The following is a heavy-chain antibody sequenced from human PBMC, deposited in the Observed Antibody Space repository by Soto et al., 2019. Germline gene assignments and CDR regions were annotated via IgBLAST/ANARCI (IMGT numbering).Heavy chain of an antibody. Sequence: QVQLQESGPGLVKPSQTLSLTCTVSGGSISSGGYYWSWIRQHPGKGLEWIGYIYYSGSTYYNPSLKSRVTIAVDTSKNQCSLKLSSVTAADTAVYYCARDNYDILTGYLDYWGQGTLVTVSS. D-gene: IGHD3-9*01. CDR3: ARDNYDILTGYLDY. CDR1: GGSISSGGYY. V-gene: IGHV4-31*03. CDR2: IYYSGST. J-gene: IGHJ4*02.